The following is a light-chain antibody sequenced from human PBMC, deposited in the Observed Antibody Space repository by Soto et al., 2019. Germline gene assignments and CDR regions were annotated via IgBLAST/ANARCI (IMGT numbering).Light chain of an antibody. CDR1: QSLLYRSNNKNY. CDR2: WAS. J-gene: IGKJ3*01. Sequence: DIVMTQSPDSLAVSLGERGTISCKSSQSLLYRSNNKNYLAWYQQKPGQPPRVLIYWASTRESGVPDRFSGSGSGTDFTLTISSLWPEDVAVYYCQQYYSTPFTFGPGTKVNF. V-gene: IGKV4-1*01. CDR3: QQYYSTPFT.